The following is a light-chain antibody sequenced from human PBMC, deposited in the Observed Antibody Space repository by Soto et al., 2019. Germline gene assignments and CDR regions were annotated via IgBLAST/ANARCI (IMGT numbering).Light chain of an antibody. Sequence: DIQLTQSPSILSASVGDRVTITCRASQSVRSWLAWYQQKPGKAPNLLIYYASNLASGVPSRFSGSGSGTEYTLSISSLQPEDFATYICQQYNSHSLYSFGQGNKLEIK. CDR3: QQYNSHSLYS. V-gene: IGKV1-5*01. CDR1: QSVRSW. J-gene: IGKJ2*01. CDR2: YAS.